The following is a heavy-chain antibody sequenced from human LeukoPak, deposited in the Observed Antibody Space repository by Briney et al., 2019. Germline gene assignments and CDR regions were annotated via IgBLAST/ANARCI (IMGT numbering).Heavy chain of an antibody. J-gene: IGHJ4*02. CDR1: GYTFTGYY. V-gene: IGHV1-2*02. CDR3: AREGVDWNHSVYYFDY. Sequence: EASVKVSCKASGYTFTGYYMHWVRQAPGQGLDWIGWINPNSGGTNYAQKFQGRVTMTRDTSISTAYMELSRLRSDDTAVYYCAREGVDWNHSVYYFDYWGQGTLVTVSS. CDR2: INPNSGGT. D-gene: IGHD1-1*01.